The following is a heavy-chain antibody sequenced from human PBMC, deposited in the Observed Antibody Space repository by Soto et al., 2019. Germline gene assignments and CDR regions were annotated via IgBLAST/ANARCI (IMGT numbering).Heavy chain of an antibody. CDR3: ARNWVYDFWSGPAVGWFDP. CDR2: INPSGGST. V-gene: IGHV1-46*01. CDR1: GYTFTSYY. J-gene: IGHJ5*02. Sequence: ASVKVSCKASGYTFTSYYMHWVRQAPGQGLEWMGIINPSGGSTSYAQKFQGRVTMTRDTSTSTAYMELRSLRSDDTAVYYCARNWVYDFWSGPAVGWFDPWGQGTLVTVSS. D-gene: IGHD3-3*01.